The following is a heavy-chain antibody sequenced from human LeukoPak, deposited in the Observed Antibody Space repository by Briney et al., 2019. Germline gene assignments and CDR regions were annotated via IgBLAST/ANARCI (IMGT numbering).Heavy chain of an antibody. V-gene: IGHV3-30*02. J-gene: IGHJ4*02. CDR1: GFTFSSYG. D-gene: IGHD3-9*01. Sequence: GGSLRLSCAASGFTFSSYGMHCVRQAPGKGLEWVAFIRYDGSNKYYADSVKGRFTISRDNSKNTLYLQMNSLRAEDTAVYYCAKDRYFERYYFDYWGQGTLVTVSS. CDR3: AKDRYFERYYFDY. CDR2: IRYDGSNK.